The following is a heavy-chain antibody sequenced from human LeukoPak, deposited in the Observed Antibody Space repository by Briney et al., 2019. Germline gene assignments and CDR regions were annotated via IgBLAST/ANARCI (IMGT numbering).Heavy chain of an antibody. Sequence: PGGSLRLSCATSQFKFNNYGMTWVRQAPGKGLEWVSSITGSGGGTQYADSVQGRFTISRDNSKNTLYLQMNSLRAEDTAVYYCAKDPNGDYIGTFDIWGRGTLVTVSS. D-gene: IGHD4-17*01. CDR3: AKDPNGDYIGTFDI. V-gene: IGHV3-23*01. CDR1: QFKFNNYG. J-gene: IGHJ4*02. CDR2: ITGSGGGT.